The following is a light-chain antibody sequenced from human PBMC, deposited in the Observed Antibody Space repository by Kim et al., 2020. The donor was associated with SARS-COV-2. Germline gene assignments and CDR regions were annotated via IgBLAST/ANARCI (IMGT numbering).Light chain of an antibody. CDR2: EVT. V-gene: IGLV2-8*01. J-gene: IGLJ3*02. CDR1: SSDFGGYNY. CDR3: SSYAGTDNLL. Sequence: GQSVTIACTGTSSDFGGYNYVSWYQQHPGKAPKLIIYEVTKRPSGVPDRFSGSKSGNTAPLTVSGLQAEDEADYYCSSYAGTDNLLFGGGTQLTVL.